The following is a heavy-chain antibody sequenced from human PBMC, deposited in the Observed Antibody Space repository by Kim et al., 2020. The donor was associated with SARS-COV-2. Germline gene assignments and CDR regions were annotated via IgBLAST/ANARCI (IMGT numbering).Heavy chain of an antibody. V-gene: IGHV3-7*01. CDR3: ARGVALGY. CDR2: IKEDESEK. J-gene: IGHJ4*02. CDR1: GFTFSSYG. D-gene: IGHD3-16*01. Sequence: GGSLRLSCAASGFTFSSYGMSWVRQAPGKGLEWVASIKEDESEKYYVDSVKGRFTISRDNAKNSLYLQMNSLRVEDTAVYYCARGVALGYWGQGTLVTVSS.